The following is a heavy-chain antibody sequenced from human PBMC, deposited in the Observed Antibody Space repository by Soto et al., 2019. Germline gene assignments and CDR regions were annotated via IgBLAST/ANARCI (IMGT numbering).Heavy chain of an antibody. Sequence: ASVKVSCKVSGYTLTELSMHWVRQAPGKGLEWMGGFDPEDGETIYAQKFQGRVTMTEDTSTDTAYMELSSLRSEDTAVYYCAALYGDYLNNWFDPWGQGTLVTVSS. J-gene: IGHJ5*02. V-gene: IGHV1-24*01. CDR3: AALYGDYLNNWFDP. D-gene: IGHD4-17*01. CDR2: FDPEDGET. CDR1: GYTLTELS.